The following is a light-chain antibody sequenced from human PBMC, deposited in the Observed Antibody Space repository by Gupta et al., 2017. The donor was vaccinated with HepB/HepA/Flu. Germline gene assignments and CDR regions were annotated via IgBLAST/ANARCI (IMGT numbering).Light chain of an antibody. CDR2: EAS. Sequence: DIQMTQSPSTLSASVGDRVTITCRASHSVYTSLAWYQQKPGEAPKLLISEASSLESGVPSRFSASASGTDFALTITSLQPDDFATYYCLQYRTLWSFGQGTKVTIK. CDR1: HSVYTS. V-gene: IGKV1-5*03. CDR3: LQYRTLWS. J-gene: IGKJ1*01.